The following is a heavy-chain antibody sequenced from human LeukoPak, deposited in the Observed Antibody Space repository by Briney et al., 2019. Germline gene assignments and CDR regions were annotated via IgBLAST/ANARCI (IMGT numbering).Heavy chain of an antibody. CDR3: AISSGSLNTDAFDI. CDR1: GGTFSSYA. J-gene: IGHJ3*02. D-gene: IGHD3-22*01. V-gene: IGHV1-69*05. CDR2: IIPIFGTA. Sequence: SVKVSCKASGGTFSSYAISWVRQAPGQGLEWMGRIIPIFGTANYAQKLQGRVTMTTDTSTSTAYMELRSLRSDDTAVYYCAISSGSLNTDAFDIWGQGTMVTVPS.